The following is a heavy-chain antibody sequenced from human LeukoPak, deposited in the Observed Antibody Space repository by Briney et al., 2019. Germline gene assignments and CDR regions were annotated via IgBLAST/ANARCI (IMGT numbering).Heavy chain of an antibody. CDR2: IYYSGST. D-gene: IGHD1-1*01. CDR1: GGSISSDGYS. J-gene: IGHJ6*03. CDR3: ARRGTWYYYMDV. Sequence: RPSETLSLTCAVSGGSISSDGYSWSWIRQPPGKGLEWIGSIYYSGSTYYNPSLKSRVTISVDTSKNQFSLKLSSVTAADTAVYYCARRGTWYYYMDVWGKGTTVTISS. V-gene: IGHV4-39*01.